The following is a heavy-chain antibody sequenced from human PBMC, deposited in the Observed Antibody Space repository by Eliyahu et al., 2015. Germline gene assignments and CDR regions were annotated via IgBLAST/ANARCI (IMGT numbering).Heavy chain of an antibody. CDR1: GYSISSGYY. D-gene: IGHD3-3*01. J-gene: IGHJ4*02. Sequence: HVQLQESGPGLVKPSETLSLTCXVSGYSISSGYYWGWIRQPPGKGLQWLGSIYHRGSTSYNASLQRRVTISLDTSKNQFSLRLSSLTAVDTAIYYCARANAFDFNYYFDYWGRGALVTVSS. CDR3: ARANAFDFNYYFDY. CDR2: IYHRGST. V-gene: IGHV4-38-2*02.